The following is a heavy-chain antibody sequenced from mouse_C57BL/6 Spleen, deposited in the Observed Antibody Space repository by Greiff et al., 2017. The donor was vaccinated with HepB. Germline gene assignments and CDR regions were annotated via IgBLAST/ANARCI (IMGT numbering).Heavy chain of an antibody. Sequence: QVQLQQPGAELVKPGASVKLSCKASGYTFTSYWMHWVKQRPGQGLEWIGMIHPNSGSTNYNEKFKSKATLTVDKSSSTAYMQLSSLTSEDSAVYYCARWRGGYYLGVFDYWGQGTTLTVSS. D-gene: IGHD2-3*01. J-gene: IGHJ2*01. CDR2: IHPNSGST. CDR3: ARWRGGYYLGVFDY. CDR1: GYTFTSYW. V-gene: IGHV1-64*01.